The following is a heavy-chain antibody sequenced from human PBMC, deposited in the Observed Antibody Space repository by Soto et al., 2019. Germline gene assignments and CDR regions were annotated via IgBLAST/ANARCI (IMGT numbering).Heavy chain of an antibody. D-gene: IGHD2-2*01. CDR1: GYSFTSYG. J-gene: IGHJ6*02. V-gene: IGHV1-18*01. Sequence: ASAKVSCNASGYSFTSYGITWGRRAPGQRLEWMRWITTNNDNTNYAQNLHGRVTMTTDTSTSTAYMELWSVRSAGTAVHYCARLWDIVVGPAGIGAYETLAEDGYYGMDVWGQGTTVTVSS. CDR2: ITTNNDNT. CDR3: ARLWDIVVGPAGIGAYETLAEDGYYGMDV.